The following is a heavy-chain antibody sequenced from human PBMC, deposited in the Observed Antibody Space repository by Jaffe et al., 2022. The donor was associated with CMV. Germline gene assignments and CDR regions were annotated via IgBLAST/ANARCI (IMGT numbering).Heavy chain of an antibody. CDR3: ARTGSSWSNNYYHYLDV. Sequence: EVQLVESGGGLVQPGGSLRLSCAASGFSFNNYEMNWVRQAPGKGLEWVSYISSSSNTIYYADSVRGRFTISRDNANNTLFLQMSSLGAEDTAVYYCARTGSSWSNNYYHYLDVWGKGTTVTVSS. D-gene: IGHD6-13*01. V-gene: IGHV3-48*03. CDR1: GFSFNNYE. CDR2: ISSSSNTI. J-gene: IGHJ6*03.